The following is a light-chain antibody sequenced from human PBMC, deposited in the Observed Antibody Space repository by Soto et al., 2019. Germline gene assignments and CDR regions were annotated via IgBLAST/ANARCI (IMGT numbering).Light chain of an antibody. Sequence: DIQMTQSPSSLSASVGDRVTITCRASQNINNYLNWYQQKPGKAPKRLIYAASSLQSGVPSRFSGSGSGTAFTLTISSLQPEDFATYYCQQSYSTPLTFGGGTKVQIK. J-gene: IGKJ4*01. CDR2: AAS. V-gene: IGKV1-39*01. CDR1: QNINNY. CDR3: QQSYSTPLT.